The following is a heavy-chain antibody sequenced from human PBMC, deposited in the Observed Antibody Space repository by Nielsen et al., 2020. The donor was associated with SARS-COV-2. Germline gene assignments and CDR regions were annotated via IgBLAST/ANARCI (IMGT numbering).Heavy chain of an antibody. J-gene: IGHJ6*02. V-gene: IGHV7-4-1*02. CDR1: GYTFTNYA. D-gene: IGHD5-18*01. CDR3: ARGYSYGYEGLDV. Sequence: ASVKVSCKASGYTFTNYAMNWVRQAPGQGLEWMGWINTHTGNPTYAQGFTGRFVFSLGTSVTTAYLQISSLKAEDTAFYYCARGYSYGYEGLDVWGQGTTVTVFS. CDR2: INTHTGNP.